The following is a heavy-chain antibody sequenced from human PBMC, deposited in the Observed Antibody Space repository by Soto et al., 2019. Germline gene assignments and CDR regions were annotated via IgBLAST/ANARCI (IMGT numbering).Heavy chain of an antibody. Sequence: QVQLQESGPGLVKPSETLSLTCTVSGGSVSSGNYYWSWIRQPPGKGLEWIGHIFYTGTTNYNPSLKSRVTVSVDTSKNQFSLKVSSVTTADTAVYYCVSDYNCFDPWGQGALVTVSS. CDR1: GGSVSSGNYY. V-gene: IGHV4-61*01. CDR2: IFYTGTT. J-gene: IGHJ5*02. CDR3: VSDYNCFDP.